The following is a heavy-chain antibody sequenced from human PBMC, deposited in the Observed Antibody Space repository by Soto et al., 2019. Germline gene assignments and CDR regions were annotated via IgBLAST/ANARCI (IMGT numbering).Heavy chain of an antibody. Sequence: ASVKVSCKASGYTFTGYYMHWVRQAPGQGLEWMGWINPNSGGTNYAQKFQGRVTMTRDTSISTAYMELSRLRSDDTAVYYCAIECSSSSRPYYYGMDVWGQGTTVTVSS. CDR2: INPNSGGT. CDR1: GYTFTGYY. CDR3: AIECSSSSRPYYYGMDV. D-gene: IGHD6-6*01. J-gene: IGHJ6*02. V-gene: IGHV1-2*02.